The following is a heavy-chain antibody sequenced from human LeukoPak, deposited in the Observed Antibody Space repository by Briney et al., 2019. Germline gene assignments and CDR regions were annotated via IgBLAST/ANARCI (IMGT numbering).Heavy chain of an antibody. CDR3: AVLNGWVYFDY. V-gene: IGHV3-48*02. Sequence: GGSLRLSCAASGFTFSSYSMNWVRQAPGKGLEWVSYISSSSSTIYYADSVKGRFTISRDNAKNSLYLQINSLRDEDTAVYYCAVLNGWVYFDYWGQGTLVTVSS. D-gene: IGHD5-24*01. CDR2: ISSSSSTI. CDR1: GFTFSSYS. J-gene: IGHJ4*02.